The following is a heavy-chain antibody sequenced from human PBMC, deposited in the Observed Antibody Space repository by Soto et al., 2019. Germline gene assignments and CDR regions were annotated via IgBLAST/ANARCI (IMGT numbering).Heavy chain of an antibody. D-gene: IGHD2-15*01. V-gene: IGHV4-30-4*01. CDR2: IYYSGST. CDR3: ARAIVVVVPSGGWFDP. Sequence: SETLSLTCTVSGGSISSGDYYWSWIRQRPGKGLEWIGYIYYSGSTYYNPSLKSRVTISVDTSRNQFSLKLSSVTAADTAVYYCARAIVVVVPSGGWFDPWGQGTLVTVSS. J-gene: IGHJ5*02. CDR1: GGSISSGDYY.